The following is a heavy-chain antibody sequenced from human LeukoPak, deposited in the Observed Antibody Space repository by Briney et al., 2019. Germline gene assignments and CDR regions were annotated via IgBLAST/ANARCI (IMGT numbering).Heavy chain of an antibody. V-gene: IGHV4-4*07. CDR2: IFTSGIT. Sequence: SETLSLTCAVSGGSISLYYWNWIRQPAGKGLEWIGRIFTSGITYYNPSLKSRVTMSVDTSKSQFSLALSSVTAADTAVYYCAREISGSYYNPLGYMDVWGKGTTVTVAS. CDR3: AREISGSYYNPLGYMDV. D-gene: IGHD3-10*01. CDR1: GGSISLYY. J-gene: IGHJ6*03.